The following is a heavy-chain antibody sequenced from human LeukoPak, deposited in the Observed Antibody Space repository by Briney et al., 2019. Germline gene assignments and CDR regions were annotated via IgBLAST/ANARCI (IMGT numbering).Heavy chain of an antibody. CDR1: GFTFSSYS. D-gene: IGHD3-3*01. J-gene: IGHJ5*02. Sequence: GGSLRLSCAASGFTFSSYSMNWVRQAPGKGLEWVSSISSSSSYIYYADSVKGRFTISRDNAKNSLYLQMNSLRAEDTAVYYCARVSRFNWFDPWGQGTLVTVSS. V-gene: IGHV3-21*01. CDR3: ARVSRFNWFDP. CDR2: ISSSSSYI.